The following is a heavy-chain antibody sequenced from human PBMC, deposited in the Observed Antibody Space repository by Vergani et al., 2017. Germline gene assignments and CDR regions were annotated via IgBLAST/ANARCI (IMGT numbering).Heavy chain of an antibody. CDR1: GGTFSSYA. Sequence: QVQLVQSGAEVKKPGSSVKVSCKASGGTFSSYAISWVRQAPGQGLEWMGRIIPILGIANYAQKFQGRVTITADKSTSTAYMELSSLRSEDTAVYYCARGWHTTGDAFEIWGQGTMVTVSS. CDR3: ARGWHTTGDAFEI. J-gene: IGHJ3*02. D-gene: IGHD2/OR15-2a*01. CDR2: IIPILGIA. V-gene: IGHV1-69*04.